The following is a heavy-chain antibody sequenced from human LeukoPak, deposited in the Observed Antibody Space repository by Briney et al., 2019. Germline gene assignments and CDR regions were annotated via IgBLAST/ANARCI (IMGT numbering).Heavy chain of an antibody. CDR3: ARDTIVATIETTTNYYYGMDV. CDR1: GYTFTSYG. CDR2: ISAYNGNT. J-gene: IGHJ6*02. V-gene: IGHV1-18*01. D-gene: IGHD5-12*01. Sequence: ASVKVSCKASGYTFTSYGISWVRQAPGQGLEWMGWISAYNGNTNYAQKLQGRVTMTTDTSTSTACMELRSLRSDDTAVYYCARDTIVATIETTTNYYYGMDVWGQGTTVTVSS.